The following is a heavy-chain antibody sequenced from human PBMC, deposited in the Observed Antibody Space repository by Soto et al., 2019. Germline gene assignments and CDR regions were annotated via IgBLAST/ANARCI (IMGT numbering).Heavy chain of an antibody. J-gene: IGHJ3*01. D-gene: IGHD3-22*01. CDR2: IYYSGST. V-gene: IGHV4-59*08. CDR1: GGSIGSYY. CDR3: ARHSSLGSGYDP. Sequence: SETPSLTCSVSGGSIGSYYWSWIRQPPGKGLEWIGYIYYSGSTNYNPSLKSRVTISVDTSKNQFSLRMNVVTAADTAVYYCARHSSLGSGYDPWGQGTMVTVSS.